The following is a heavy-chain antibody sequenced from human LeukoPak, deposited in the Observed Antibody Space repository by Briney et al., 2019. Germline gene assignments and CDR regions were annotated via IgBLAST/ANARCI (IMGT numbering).Heavy chain of an antibody. CDR2: ISGSGGST. V-gene: IGHV3-23*01. J-gene: IGHJ2*01. CDR3: AKYSNSEDWYFDL. CDR1: GFTFSSYA. Sequence: GGSLRLSCAASGFTFSSYAMSWVRQAPGKGLKWVSAISGSGGSTYYADSVKGRFTISRDNSKNTLYLQMNSLRAEDTAVYYCAKYSNSEDWYFDLWGRGTLVTVSS. D-gene: IGHD6-6*01.